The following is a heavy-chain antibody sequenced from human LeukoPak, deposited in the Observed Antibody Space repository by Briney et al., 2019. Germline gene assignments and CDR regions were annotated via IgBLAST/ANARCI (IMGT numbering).Heavy chain of an antibody. D-gene: IGHD3-9*01. CDR1: GYTFTSYY. Sequence: ASVKVSCKASGYTFTSYYMHWVRQAPGQGLEWMGIINPSGGSTSYAQKFQGRVTMTTDTSTSTAYMELRSLRSDDTAVYYCARPYYDILTGPHSYYYYGMDVWGQGTTVTVSS. CDR2: INPSGGST. CDR3: ARPYYDILTGPHSYYYYGMDV. V-gene: IGHV1-46*03. J-gene: IGHJ6*02.